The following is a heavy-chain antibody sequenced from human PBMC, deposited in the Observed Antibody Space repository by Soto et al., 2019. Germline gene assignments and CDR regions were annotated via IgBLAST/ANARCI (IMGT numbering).Heavy chain of an antibody. CDR2: IKQDGSGK. D-gene: IGHD3-9*01. CDR1: GFTFSSYW. CDR3: ARVRYFDDFDY. Sequence: EVQLVESGGGLVQPGGSLRLSCAASGFTFSSYWMSWVRQAPGKGLEWVANIKQDGSGKYYVDSVKGRFTISRENAKKSLDLQMNSLRAEDTAGYYCARVRYFDDFDYWGQGTLVTVSS. J-gene: IGHJ4*02. V-gene: IGHV3-7*01.